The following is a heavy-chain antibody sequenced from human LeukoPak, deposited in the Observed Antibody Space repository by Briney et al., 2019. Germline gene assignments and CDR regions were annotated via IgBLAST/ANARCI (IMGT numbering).Heavy chain of an antibody. CDR1: GGTFSSYA. CDR2: IIPIFGTA. Sequence: SVKVSCKASGGTFSSYAISWVRQAPGQGLEWMGGIIPIFGTANYAQKFQGRVTITADESTSTAYMELGSLRSEDTAVYYCADGSRYCSGGSCPDAFDIWGQGTMVTVSS. J-gene: IGHJ3*02. V-gene: IGHV1-69*13. D-gene: IGHD2-15*01. CDR3: ADGSRYCSGGSCPDAFDI.